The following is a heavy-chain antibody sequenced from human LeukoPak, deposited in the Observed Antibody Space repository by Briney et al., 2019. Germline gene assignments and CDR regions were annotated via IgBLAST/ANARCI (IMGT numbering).Heavy chain of an antibody. D-gene: IGHD4-17*01. CDR3: ARDSENGDHDY. CDR1: GYTFTGYY. CDR2: INPSGGST. V-gene: IGHV1-46*01. Sequence: ASVKVSCKASGYTFTGYYMHWVRQAPGQGLEWMGIINPSGGSTSYAQKFQGRVTMTRDTSTSTVYMELSSLRSEDTAVYYCARDSENGDHDYWGQGTLVTVSS. J-gene: IGHJ4*02.